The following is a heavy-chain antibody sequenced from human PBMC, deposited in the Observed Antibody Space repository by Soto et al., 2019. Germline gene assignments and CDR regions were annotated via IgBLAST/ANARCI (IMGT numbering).Heavy chain of an antibody. J-gene: IGHJ5*02. CDR2: IYYSEST. V-gene: IGHV4-31*03. CDR1: GGSISSGGYY. D-gene: IGHD3-16*01. Sequence: QVQLQESGPGLVKPSQTLSLTCTVSGGSISSGGYYWSWIRQHPGKGLEWIGHIYYSESTYYNPTLKTRVTISVDTSKNQFSLKLSSVAAADTAGYYCASVGGINWFDPWGPGTLLTVSA. CDR3: ASVGGINWFDP.